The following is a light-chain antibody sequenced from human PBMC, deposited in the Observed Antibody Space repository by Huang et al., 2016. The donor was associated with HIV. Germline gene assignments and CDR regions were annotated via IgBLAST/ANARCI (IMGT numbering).Light chain of an antibody. CDR3: QQYSSYSSWT. Sequence: TLSASVGDRVTITCRASQGVSDWLAWYQQKPGKAPDLLIYKASNLQDGVPLRFIGAGSGTEFTLTISSLQSEDSATYYCQQYSSYSSWTFGQGTRV. V-gene: IGKV1-5*03. CDR1: QGVSDW. J-gene: IGKJ1*01. CDR2: KAS.